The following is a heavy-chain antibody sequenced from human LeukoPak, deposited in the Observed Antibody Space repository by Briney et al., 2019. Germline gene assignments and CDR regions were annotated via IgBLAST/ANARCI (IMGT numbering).Heavy chain of an antibody. D-gene: IGHD5-18*01. Sequence: ASVKVSCKASGDTFSSYAISWVRQAPGQGLEWMGGIIPIFGTANYAQKFQGRVTITADESTSTAYMELSSLRSEDTAVYYCARGDTRGYSYGSPTAYDYWGQGTLVTVSS. CDR3: ARGDTRGYSYGSPTAYDY. J-gene: IGHJ4*02. V-gene: IGHV1-69*13. CDR1: GDTFSSYA. CDR2: IIPIFGTA.